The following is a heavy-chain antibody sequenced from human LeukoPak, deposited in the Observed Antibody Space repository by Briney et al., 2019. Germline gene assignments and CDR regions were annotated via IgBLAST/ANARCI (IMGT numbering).Heavy chain of an antibody. CDR1: GFTFSSYE. Sequence: PGGSLRLSCAASGFTFSSYEMNWVRQAPGKGLEWVSYISSSSSYIYYADSVKGRFTISRDNAKNSLYLQMNSLRAEDTAVYYCARRMIVVGGGKGLLPYYFDYWGQGTLVTVSS. V-gene: IGHV3-21*05. CDR2: ISSSSSYI. J-gene: IGHJ4*02. D-gene: IGHD3-22*01. CDR3: ARRMIVVGGGKGLLPYYFDY.